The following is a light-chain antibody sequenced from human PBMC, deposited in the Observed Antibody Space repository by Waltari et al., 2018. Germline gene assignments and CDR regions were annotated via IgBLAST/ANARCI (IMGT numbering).Light chain of an antibody. V-gene: IGKV3-20*01. CDR3: QHYVRLPAT. J-gene: IGKJ1*01. Sequence: EIVWTQSPGSLSSSPGERVTLSCRASQCVSRALVWYQQQPGQAPRLLIFCASNRATGIPDRFSGSGSETDFSLTISRLEPEDFAVYYCQHYVRLPATFGRGTKVEIK. CDR1: QCVSRA. CDR2: CAS.